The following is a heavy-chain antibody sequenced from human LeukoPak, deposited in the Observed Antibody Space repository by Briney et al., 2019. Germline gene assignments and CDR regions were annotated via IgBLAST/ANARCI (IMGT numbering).Heavy chain of an antibody. CDR2: ISSSSSYI. V-gene: IGHV3-21*04. CDR3: AKGGSYHSAFDY. Sequence: PGGSLRLSCAASGFTFSSYSMNWVRQAPGKGLEWVSSISSSSSYIYYADSVKGRFTISRDNSKNTLYLQMNSLRAEDTAVYYCAKGGSYHSAFDYWGQGTLVTVSS. J-gene: IGHJ4*02. D-gene: IGHD3-16*02. CDR1: GFTFSSYS.